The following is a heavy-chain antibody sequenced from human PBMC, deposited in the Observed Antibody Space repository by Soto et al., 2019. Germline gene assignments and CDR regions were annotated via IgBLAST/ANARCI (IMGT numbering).Heavy chain of an antibody. J-gene: IGHJ6*02. CDR2: ISSSSSYI. CDR1: GFTFSSYS. Sequence: GGSLRLSCAASGFTFSSYSMNWVRQAPGKGLEWVSSISSSSSYIYYADSVKGRFTISRDNAKNSLYLQMNSLRAEDTAVYDCARDASGIVVVPAANPADYYYYGMDVWGQGTTVTVSS. V-gene: IGHV3-21*01. D-gene: IGHD2-2*01. CDR3: ARDASGIVVVPAANPADYYYYGMDV.